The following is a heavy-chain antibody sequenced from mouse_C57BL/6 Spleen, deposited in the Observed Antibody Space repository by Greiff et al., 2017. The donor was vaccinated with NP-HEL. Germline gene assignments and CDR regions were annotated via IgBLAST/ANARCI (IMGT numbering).Heavy chain of an antibody. D-gene: IGHD2-5*01. CDR2: ISYDGSN. CDR3: ASYSNYYYAMDY. CDR1: GYSITSGYY. V-gene: IGHV3-6*01. J-gene: IGHJ4*01. Sequence: EVQLQESGPGLVKPSQSLSLTCSVTGYSITSGYYWNWIRQFPGNKLEWMGYISYDGSNNYNPSLKNRISITRDTSKNQFFLKLNSVTTEDTATYYCASYSNYYYAMDYWGQGTSVTVSS.